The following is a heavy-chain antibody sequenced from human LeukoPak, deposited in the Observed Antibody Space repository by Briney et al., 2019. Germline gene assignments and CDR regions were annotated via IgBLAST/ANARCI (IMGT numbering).Heavy chain of an antibody. D-gene: IGHD1-26*01. CDR1: GFTFNNAW. CDR2: IKSKTDNGTI. V-gene: IGHV3-15*01. Sequence: GGSLRLSCTASGFTFNNAWMSWVRQAPGKGLDWVGRIKSKTDNGTIDYAAPVKGRFTISRDDSKSIAYLQMNSLKTEDTAVYYCTRDQSFGVWDPSGYWGQGTLVTVSS. J-gene: IGHJ4*02. CDR3: TRDQSFGVWDPSGY.